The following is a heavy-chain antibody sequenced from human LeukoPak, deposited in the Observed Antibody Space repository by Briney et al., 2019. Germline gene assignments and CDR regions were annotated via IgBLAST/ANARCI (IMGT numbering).Heavy chain of an antibody. J-gene: IGHJ4*02. D-gene: IGHD6-13*01. CDR3: ARGPGIAAAGFDY. V-gene: IGHV1-2*02. Sequence: ASVKVSCKASGYTFTGYYMHWVRQAPGQGLEWMGWINPNSGGTNYAQKFQGRVTMTRDTSISTAYMELSRLRSDDTAVYYCARGPGIAAAGFDYWGQGTLVTVSS. CDR1: GYTFTGYY. CDR2: INPNSGGT.